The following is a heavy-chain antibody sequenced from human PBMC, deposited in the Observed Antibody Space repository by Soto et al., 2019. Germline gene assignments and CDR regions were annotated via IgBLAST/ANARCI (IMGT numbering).Heavy chain of an antibody. Sequence: GGSLRLSXAASGFTFSSYAMSWVCQAPGKGLEWVSAISGSGGSTYYADSVKGRFTISRDNSKNTLYLQMNSLRAEDTAVYYCAKEGSGWYGGRNFDYWGQGTLVTVSS. CDR1: GFTFSSYA. D-gene: IGHD6-19*01. J-gene: IGHJ4*02. V-gene: IGHV3-23*01. CDR2: ISGSGGST. CDR3: AKEGSGWYGGRNFDY.